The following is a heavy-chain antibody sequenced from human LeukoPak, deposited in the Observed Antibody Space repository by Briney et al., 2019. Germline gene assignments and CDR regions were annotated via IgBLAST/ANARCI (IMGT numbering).Heavy chain of an antibody. V-gene: IGHV3-48*01. CDR3: AGFGVYPY. CDR2: FGISGTI. D-gene: IGHD5/OR15-5a*01. CDR1: GFTVKTYD. Sequence: PGGSLRLSCAVSGFTVKTYDMHWLRQAPGEGPEWIAYFGISGTIYYADSVRGRFTISRDNVKNSLFLQMNSLRVDDTAIYYCAGFGVYPYWGQGTPVTVSS. J-gene: IGHJ4*02.